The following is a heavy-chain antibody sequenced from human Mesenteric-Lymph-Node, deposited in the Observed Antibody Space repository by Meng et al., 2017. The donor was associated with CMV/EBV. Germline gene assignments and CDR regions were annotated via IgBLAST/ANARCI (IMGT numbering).Heavy chain of an antibody. CDR1: FTSYG. Sequence: FTSYGITWARQAPGQGLEWMGWISAYNGNTNYAQKLQGRVTMTRDTSTRTVYMELRSLRSDDTAVYYCARGGDIVIVPGAKTYAFDIWGQGTMVTVSS. J-gene: IGHJ3*02. CDR2: ISAYNGNT. V-gene: IGHV1-18*01. CDR3: ARGGDIVIVPGAKTYAFDI. D-gene: IGHD2-2*01.